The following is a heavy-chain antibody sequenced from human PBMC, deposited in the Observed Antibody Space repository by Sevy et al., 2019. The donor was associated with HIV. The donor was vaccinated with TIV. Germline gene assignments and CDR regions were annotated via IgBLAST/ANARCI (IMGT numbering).Heavy chain of an antibody. CDR1: GFKFNSHA. J-gene: IGHJ3*02. Sequence: GGSLRLSCVDSGFKFNSHAMSWVRQAPGKGLEWVSTIYGSSGGTYYADSVKGRFTIPRDNSKNTLYLQMNSLRTEDTAVYYCAGGRYDSSGSFDAFDIWGQGTMVTVSS. V-gene: IGHV3-23*01. D-gene: IGHD3-22*01. CDR3: AGGRYDSSGSFDAFDI. CDR2: IYGSSGGT.